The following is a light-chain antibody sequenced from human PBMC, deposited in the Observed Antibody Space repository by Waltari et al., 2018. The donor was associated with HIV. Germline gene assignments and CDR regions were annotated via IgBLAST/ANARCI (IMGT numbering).Light chain of an antibody. J-gene: IGLJ3*02. CDR3: QVWDSSSDHGVL. Sequence: SYVLTQSPSVSVAPGQTARITCGGKNIESKSVHWYQQKSGQAPVLVVDDVRDRPSGIPERFSGSNSGNAATLTISRVEAGDEADYYCQVWDSSSDHGVLFGGGTRLTVL. CDR2: DVR. CDR1: NIESKS. V-gene: IGLV3-21*02.